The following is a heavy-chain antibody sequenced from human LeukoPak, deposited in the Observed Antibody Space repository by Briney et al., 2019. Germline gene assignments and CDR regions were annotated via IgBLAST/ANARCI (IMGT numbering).Heavy chain of an antibody. Sequence: GGSLRLSCAASGFTFSDYYMSWIRQAPGKGLEWVSYISSSGSTTYYADSVKGRFTISRDNSKNTLYLQVNSLRAEDTAVYYCAGTTYYDFWSGYFSPDAEYFQHWGQGTLVTVSS. CDR1: GFTFSDYY. CDR2: ISSSGSTT. D-gene: IGHD3-3*01. J-gene: IGHJ1*01. CDR3: AGTTYYDFWSGYFSPDAEYFQH. V-gene: IGHV3-11*04.